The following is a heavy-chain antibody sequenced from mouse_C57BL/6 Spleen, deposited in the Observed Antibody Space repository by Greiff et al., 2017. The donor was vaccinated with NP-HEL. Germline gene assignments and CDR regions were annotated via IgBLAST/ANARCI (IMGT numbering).Heavy chain of an antibody. D-gene: IGHD1-1*01. Sequence: EVQLQQSGPELVKPGASVKISCTASGFTFTDYNMNWVKQSPEKSLEWIGVINPNYGTTSYNQKFKGQATLPVDKSSSTAYMQLNSLTSAYSAIFACASPTTTVVAPYALDYWGQGTTVTVSS. CDR2: INPNYGTT. J-gene: IGHJ4*01. V-gene: IGHV1-39*01. CDR1: GFTFTDYN. CDR3: ASPTTTVVAPYALDY.